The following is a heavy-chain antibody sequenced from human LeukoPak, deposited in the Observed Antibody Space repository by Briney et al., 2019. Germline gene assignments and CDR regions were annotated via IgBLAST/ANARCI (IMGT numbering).Heavy chain of an antibody. J-gene: IGHJ4*02. CDR1: GFTFSNSG. D-gene: IGHD6-6*01. V-gene: IGHV3-23*01. CDR3: AKVSRYSSSLGY. CDR2: ISTDAGET. Sequence: GGTLRLSCAASGFTFSNSGMSWVRQAPGKGLEWVSAISTDAGETHYADSVKGRFTISRDNSKNTVSLQMSSLRAEDTALYYCAKVSRYSSSLGYWGQGTLVTVSS.